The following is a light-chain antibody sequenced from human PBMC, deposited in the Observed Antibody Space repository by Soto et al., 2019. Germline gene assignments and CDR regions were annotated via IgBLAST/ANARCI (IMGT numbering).Light chain of an antibody. J-gene: IGLJ1*01. CDR1: SSNIGKNF. CDR3: ATWDSSLSSYV. Sequence: QSVLTQPPSLSAAPGQRITITCSGSSSNIGKNFVSWYQQLPGTAPKLLIYDTTQRLSGIPDRVSGSKSGTSATLGITGLQTGGEADYYCATWDSSLSSYVFGTGTKVTVL. V-gene: IGLV1-51*01. CDR2: DTT.